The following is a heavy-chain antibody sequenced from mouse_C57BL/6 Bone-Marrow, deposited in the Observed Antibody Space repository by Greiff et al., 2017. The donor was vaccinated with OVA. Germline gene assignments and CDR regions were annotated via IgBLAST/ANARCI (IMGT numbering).Heavy chain of an antibody. J-gene: IGHJ2*01. CDR3: AREAQATSYFDY. D-gene: IGHD3-2*02. CDR2: IYPGSGST. Sequence: QVQLQQPGAELVKPGASVKKSCKASGYTFTSYWITWVKQRPGQGLEWIGDIYPGSGSTNYNEKFKSKATLTVDTSSSTAYMQLSSLTSEDSAVYYCAREAQATSYFDYWGQGTTLTVSS. CDR1: GYTFTSYW. V-gene: IGHV1-55*01.